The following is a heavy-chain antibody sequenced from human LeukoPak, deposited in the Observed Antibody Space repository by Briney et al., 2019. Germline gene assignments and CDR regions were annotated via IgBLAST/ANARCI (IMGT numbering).Heavy chain of an antibody. CDR3: ATGGLYDGGMVGY. Sequence: ISTVSGGSISSTSYCWGWIRQPPGKGLEWIGTIYYSGSTNYNPSLKSRVTISVDTSKNQFSLKLSSVTAADTAVYYCATGGLYDGGMVGYWGQGTLVTVSA. J-gene: IGHJ4*02. CDR2: IYYSGST. D-gene: IGHD3-16*01. V-gene: IGHV4-39*07. CDR1: GGSISSTSYC.